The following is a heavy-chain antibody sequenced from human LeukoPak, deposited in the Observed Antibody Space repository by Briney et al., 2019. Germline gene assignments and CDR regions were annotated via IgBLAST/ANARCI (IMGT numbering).Heavy chain of an antibody. Sequence: GGSLRLSCASSGFTFSSYEMNWVRQAPGKGLKWVSYISSSGSTIYYADSVRGRFTISRDNAKNSLYLQMNSLRAEDTAVYYCARPSRGVIPYYWGQGTLVTVSS. CDR1: GFTFSSYE. V-gene: IGHV3-48*03. CDR3: ARPSRGVIPYY. CDR2: ISSSGSTI. D-gene: IGHD3-10*01. J-gene: IGHJ4*02.